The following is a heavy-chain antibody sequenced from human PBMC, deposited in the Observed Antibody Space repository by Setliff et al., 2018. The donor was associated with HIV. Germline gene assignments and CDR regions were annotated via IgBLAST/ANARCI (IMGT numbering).Heavy chain of an antibody. Sequence: ASVKVSCKASGYTFTDYYIHWVRQAPGQGLEWMGWIYPNTGGTNYAQKFQGRVTMTRDTSTSTAYMELRSLKSDYTAVYYCARGKTWLRFLDYWGQGTLVTVSS. CDR2: IYPNTGGT. CDR1: GYTFTDYY. D-gene: IGHD5-12*01. J-gene: IGHJ4*02. CDR3: ARGKTWLRFLDY. V-gene: IGHV1-2*02.